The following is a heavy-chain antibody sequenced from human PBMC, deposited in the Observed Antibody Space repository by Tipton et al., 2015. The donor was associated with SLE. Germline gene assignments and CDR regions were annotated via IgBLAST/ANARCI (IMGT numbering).Heavy chain of an antibody. J-gene: IGHJ4*02. Sequence: TLSLTCTVSGGSISGNYWSWFRPPPGKGLEWIGYIYTSGSTNYNPSLKSRVPMSVDSSKNQFSLKLSSVTAADTAVYYCVVCSPSSCSYFDYWGQGRLVTVSS. CDR2: IYTSGST. D-gene: IGHD2-2*01. V-gene: IGHV4-4*08. CDR3: VVCSPSSCSYFDY. CDR1: GGSISGNY.